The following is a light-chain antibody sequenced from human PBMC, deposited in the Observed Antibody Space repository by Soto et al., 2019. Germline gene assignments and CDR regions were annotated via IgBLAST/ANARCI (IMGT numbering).Light chain of an antibody. CDR1: SSDVGGHNY. V-gene: IGLV2-8*01. Sequence: QSALTQPSSASGSPGQSVTISCTGTSSDVGGHNYVSWYQQYPGKAPKLIIYEVTKRPSGVPDRFSGSKSVNTASLTVSGLQAEDEADYYCSSYAGSMNLIFGGGTKVTVL. CDR2: EVT. CDR3: SSYAGSMNLI. J-gene: IGLJ2*01.